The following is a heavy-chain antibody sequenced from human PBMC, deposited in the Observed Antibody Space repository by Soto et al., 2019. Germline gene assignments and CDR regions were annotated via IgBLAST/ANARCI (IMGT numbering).Heavy chain of an antibody. CDR1: GGSISSGDYY. CDR2: IYYSGST. D-gene: IGHD3-22*01. V-gene: IGHV4-30-4*01. J-gene: IGHJ6*02. Sequence: QVQLQESGPGLVKPSQTLSLTCTVSGGSISSGDYYWSWIRQPPGKGLEWIGYIYYSGSTYYNPSLKSRVTISLDTSKNQFSLKLSSVTAADTAVYYCARVVKYYYDSSGQYYYYGMDVWGQGTTVTVSS. CDR3: ARVVKYYYDSSGQYYYYGMDV.